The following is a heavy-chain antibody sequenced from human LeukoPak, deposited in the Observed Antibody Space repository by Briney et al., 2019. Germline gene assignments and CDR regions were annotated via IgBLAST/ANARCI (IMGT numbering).Heavy chain of an antibody. CDR1: GYTFTSYG. Sequence: GASLKVSCEASGYTFTSYGMSWVRQAPGPGLEWMGWISAYNGITNYAQKLQGRVTMTTDKSTSTGYMELRSLRSDNTAVYYCARDGSLIQLWSHYYGIDVWGQGTPVTVSS. CDR2: ISAYNGIT. CDR3: ARDGSLIQLWSHYYGIDV. V-gene: IGHV1-18*01. D-gene: IGHD5-18*01. J-gene: IGHJ6*02.